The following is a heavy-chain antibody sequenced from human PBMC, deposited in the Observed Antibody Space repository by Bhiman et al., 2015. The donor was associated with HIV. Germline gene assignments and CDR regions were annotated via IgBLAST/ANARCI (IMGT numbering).Heavy chain of an antibody. J-gene: IGHJ6*02. Sequence: QVQLVESGGGVVQPGRSLRLSCAASGFTFNTYAMHWVRQAPGKGLEWVTIISYDGNNKYYADSVKGRFTISRDNSKNTLYLQMNSLRAADTAVYYCAKNRIMTGYSYAMDVWGQGTTVTVS. CDR2: ISYDGNNK. CDR1: GFTFNTYA. D-gene: IGHD3-9*01. V-gene: IGHV3-30-3*01. CDR3: AKNRIMTGYSYAMDV.